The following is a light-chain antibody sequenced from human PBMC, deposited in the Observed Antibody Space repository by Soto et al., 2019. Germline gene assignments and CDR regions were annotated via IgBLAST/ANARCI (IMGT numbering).Light chain of an antibody. CDR1: SSDVGGYNY. CDR2: EVS. Sequence: QSALTQPASVSGSPGQSITISCTGTSSDVGGYNYVSWYQQHPGKAPKLMIYEVSNRPSGVSNRFSGSKSGNTASLTISGLQAEDEADYYCSSYTSSSTLHWVFRGGTKLTVL. J-gene: IGLJ3*02. V-gene: IGLV2-14*01. CDR3: SSYTSSSTLHWV.